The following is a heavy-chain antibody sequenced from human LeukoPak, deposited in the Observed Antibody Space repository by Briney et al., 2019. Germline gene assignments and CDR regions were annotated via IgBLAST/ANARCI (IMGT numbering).Heavy chain of an antibody. Sequence: GGSLRLSCAASGFTFDDYAMHWVRQAPGKGLEWVSGISWNSGSIGYADSVKGRFTISRDNAKNSLYLQMNSLRAEDTALYYCAYRGCSSTSCYAGLGGTDYWAREPWSPSPQ. CDR2: ISWNSGSI. V-gene: IGHV3-9*01. D-gene: IGHD2-2*01. CDR3: AYRGCSSTSCYAGLGGTDY. CDR1: GFTFDDYA. J-gene: IGHJ4*02.